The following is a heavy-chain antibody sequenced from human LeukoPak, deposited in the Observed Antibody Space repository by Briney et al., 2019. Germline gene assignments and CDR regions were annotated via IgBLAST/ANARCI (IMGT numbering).Heavy chain of an antibody. CDR3: ATAIFGVVIGFDY. Sequence: ASAKVSCKVSGYTLTELSMHWVRHAPGKGLEWMGSFDPEDGETIYAQKFQGRVTMTEDTSTDTAYMELSSLRSEDTAVYYCATAIFGVVIGFDYWGQGTLVTVSS. V-gene: IGHV1-24*01. D-gene: IGHD3-3*01. CDR1: GYTLTELS. CDR2: FDPEDGET. J-gene: IGHJ4*02.